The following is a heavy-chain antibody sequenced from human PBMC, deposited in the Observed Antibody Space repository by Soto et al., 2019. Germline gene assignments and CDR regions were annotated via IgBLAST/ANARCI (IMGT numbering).Heavy chain of an antibody. CDR3: TTDYCSGGSCNWFDP. Sequence: GGSLRLSCAASGFTFSNAWMSWVRQAPGKGLEWVGRIKSKTDGGTTDYAAPVKGRFTISRDDSKNTLYLQMNSLKTEDTAVYYCTTDYCSGGSCNWFDPWGQGTLVTVYS. J-gene: IGHJ5*02. CDR2: IKSKTDGGTT. CDR1: GFTFSNAW. D-gene: IGHD2-15*01. V-gene: IGHV3-15*01.